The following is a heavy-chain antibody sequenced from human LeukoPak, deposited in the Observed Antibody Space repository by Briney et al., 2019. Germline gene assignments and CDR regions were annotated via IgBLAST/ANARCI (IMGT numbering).Heavy chain of an antibody. CDR2: ISAYNGNT. V-gene: IGHV1-18*01. CDR3: ARGRYCSSTSCYKVYYYYMDV. Sequence: ASVKVSCKASGDTFTTYGISWVRQAPGQGLEWMGWISAYNGNTNYAQKLQDRVTMTTDKSTSTAYMELRSLRSDDTAVYYCARGRYCSSTSCYKVYYYYMDVWGKGTTVTVSS. CDR1: GDTFTTYG. D-gene: IGHD2-2*02. J-gene: IGHJ6*03.